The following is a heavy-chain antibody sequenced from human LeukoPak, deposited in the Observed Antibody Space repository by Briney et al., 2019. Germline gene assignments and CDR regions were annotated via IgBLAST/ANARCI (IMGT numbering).Heavy chain of an antibody. Sequence: SETLSLTCAVSGGSISSGGYSWSWIRQPPGKGLEWIGYIYHSGSTYYNPSLKSRVTTSVDRSKNQFSLKLSSVTAAGTAVYYCARDNYSYGLDYWGRGTLVTVSS. D-gene: IGHD5-18*01. V-gene: IGHV4-30-2*01. J-gene: IGHJ4*02. CDR3: ARDNYSYGLDY. CDR1: GGSISSGGYS. CDR2: IYHSGST.